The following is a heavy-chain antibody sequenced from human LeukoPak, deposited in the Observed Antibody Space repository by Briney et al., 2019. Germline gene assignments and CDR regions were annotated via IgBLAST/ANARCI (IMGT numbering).Heavy chain of an antibody. Sequence: PGGSLRLSCAASGFTFSSYAMHWVRQAPGKGLEYVSAISSNGGSTYYANSVKGRFTISRDNSKNTLYLQMGSLRAEDTAVYYCASGVAGPYYFDYWGQGTLVTVSS. V-gene: IGHV3-64*01. J-gene: IGHJ4*02. CDR3: ASGVAGPYYFDY. D-gene: IGHD6-19*01. CDR2: ISSNGGST. CDR1: GFTFSSYA.